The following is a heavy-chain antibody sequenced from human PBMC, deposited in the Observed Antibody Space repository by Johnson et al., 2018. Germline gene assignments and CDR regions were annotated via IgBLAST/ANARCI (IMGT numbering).Heavy chain of an antibody. D-gene: IGHD1-26*01. V-gene: IGHV3-30*04. CDR1: GFTFSSYA. CDR2: ISYDGSNK. CDR3: AKDIVGANYYYYYYMDV. Sequence: QVQLVQSGGGVVQPGRSLRLSCAASGFTFSSYAMHWVRQAPGKGLEWVAVISYDGSNKYYADSVKGRFTISRDNSKNTLYLQMNSLRAEDTAVYYCAKDIVGANYYYYYYMDVWGKGTTVTVSS. J-gene: IGHJ6*03.